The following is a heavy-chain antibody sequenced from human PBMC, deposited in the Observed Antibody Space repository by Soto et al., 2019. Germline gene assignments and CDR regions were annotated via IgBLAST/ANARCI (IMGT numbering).Heavy chain of an antibody. J-gene: IGHJ4*03. V-gene: IGHV3-9*01. CDR3: AKGGCVAFCAGGRCYFDS. CDR1: GFTFDDYA. CDR2: NTWNGNVI. D-gene: IGHD2-8*02. Sequence: EVQMVESGGGFIQPGRSLGLSCAASGFTFDDYAMHWVRRVPGRGLEWVSGNTWNGNVIGYADSVNGRITVSRDNAKNSLYLKMSDLRPEDTALYYCAKGGCVAFCAGGRCYFDSWGQGIQVTVTS.